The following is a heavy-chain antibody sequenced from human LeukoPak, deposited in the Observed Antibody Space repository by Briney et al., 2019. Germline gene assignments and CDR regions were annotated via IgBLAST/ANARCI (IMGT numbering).Heavy chain of an antibody. Sequence: GGSLRLSCAASGFTFSSYAMSWVRQAPGKGLEWVSAISGSGGSTYYADSVKGRFTISRDNAKNSLYLQMNSLRAEDTAVYYCARQRSGYDPVITHWYFDLWGRGTLVTVSS. D-gene: IGHD5-12*01. CDR1: GFTFSSYA. CDR3: ARQRSGYDPVITHWYFDL. CDR2: ISGSGGST. J-gene: IGHJ2*01. V-gene: IGHV3-23*01.